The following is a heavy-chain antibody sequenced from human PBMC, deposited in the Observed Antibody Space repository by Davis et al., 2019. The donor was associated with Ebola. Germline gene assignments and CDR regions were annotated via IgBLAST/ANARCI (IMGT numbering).Heavy chain of an antibody. Sequence: SETLSLTCALYGGSFSGSYWSWIRPPPGKGLEWIGEINHRGRTNYNPSLKLRVTISVDTSKNQFSLKLSSVTAADTAVYYCARAVGSSTSWFDPWGQGTLVTVSS. V-gene: IGHV4-34*01. D-gene: IGHD2-2*01. J-gene: IGHJ5*02. CDR3: ARAVGSSTSWFDP. CDR1: GGSFSGSY. CDR2: INHRGRT.